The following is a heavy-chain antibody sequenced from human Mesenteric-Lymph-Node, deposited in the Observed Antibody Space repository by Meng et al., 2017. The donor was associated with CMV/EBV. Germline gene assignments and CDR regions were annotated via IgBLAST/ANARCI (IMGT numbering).Heavy chain of an antibody. D-gene: IGHD6-13*01. CDR3: AAPLFIAAGESFMDY. CDR1: GYTFTGYY. J-gene: IGHJ4*02. Sequence: SGYTFTGYYMHWVRQAPGQGLEWMGRINPNSGGTNYAQKFQGRVTMTRDTSISTAYMELSRLRSDDTAVYYCAAPLFIAAGESFMDYWGQGTLVTVSS. V-gene: IGHV1-2*06. CDR2: INPNSGGT.